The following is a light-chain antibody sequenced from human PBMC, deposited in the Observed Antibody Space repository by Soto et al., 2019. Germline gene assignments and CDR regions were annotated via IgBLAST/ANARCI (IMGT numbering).Light chain of an antibody. Sequence: EIVFTQSPATLSSFPVYIFTLSCMASQYINTRLAWYQHRPGQAPRLLIYQTSIRAAGIPARFSASGSGTDFTLTISDVQPEDFALYYCHQRQSWPRTFGQGTKVDIK. V-gene: IGKV3-11*01. CDR2: QTS. CDR3: HQRQSWPRT. J-gene: IGKJ1*01. CDR1: QYINTR.